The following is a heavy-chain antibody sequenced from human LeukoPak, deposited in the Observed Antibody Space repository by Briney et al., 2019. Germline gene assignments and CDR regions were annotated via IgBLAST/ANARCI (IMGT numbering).Heavy chain of an antibody. CDR3: ARASARTRIAAAGTIGY. D-gene: IGHD6-13*01. CDR1: GYTFTSYD. Sequence: ASVKVSCKASGYTFTSYDINWVRQATGQGLEWMGWMNPNSGNTGYAQKFQGRVTMTRNTSIRTAYMELSSLRSEDTAVYYCARASARTRIAAAGTIGYWGQGTLVTVSS. CDR2: MNPNSGNT. J-gene: IGHJ4*02. V-gene: IGHV1-8*01.